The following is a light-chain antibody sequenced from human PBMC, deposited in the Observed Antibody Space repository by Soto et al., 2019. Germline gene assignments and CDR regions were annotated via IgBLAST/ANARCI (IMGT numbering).Light chain of an antibody. V-gene: IGKV1-39*01. CDR3: QQGYSTPVT. CDR2: GSS. Sequence: DIHMTQSPWSLSPSVVDRFTLTCRASQSISRHLNWYQHKPGRAPRLLIYGSSNLQGGVPSRFSGSGSGTDFTLTISSLLPEDFATYYCQQGYSTPVTFGQGTRLEIK. J-gene: IGKJ5*01. CDR1: QSISRH.